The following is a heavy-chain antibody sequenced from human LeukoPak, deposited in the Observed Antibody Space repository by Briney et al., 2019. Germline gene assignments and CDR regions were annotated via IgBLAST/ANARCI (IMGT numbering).Heavy chain of an antibody. D-gene: IGHD3-9*01. CDR1: GFTFSSYE. CDR2: ISSSGSTI. J-gene: IGHJ4*02. CDR3: ASDILTERRFDY. V-gene: IGHV3-48*03. Sequence: GGSLRLSCAASGFTFSSYEMNWVRQAPGKGLEWVSYISSSGSTIFYADSVKGRFTISRDNAKNSLYLQMNSLRDEDTAVYYCASDILTERRFDYWGQGTLVTVSS.